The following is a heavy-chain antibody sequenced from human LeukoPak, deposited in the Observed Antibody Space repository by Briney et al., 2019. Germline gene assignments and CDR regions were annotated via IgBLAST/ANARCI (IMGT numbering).Heavy chain of an antibody. D-gene: IGHD2-2*01. V-gene: IGHV3-23*01. J-gene: IGHJ4*02. CDR1: GFTFSSYG. CDR2: ISGSGENT. CDR3: AKDLTSWNY. Sequence: GGSLRLSCAASGFTFSSYGITWVRQAPGKGLEWVSGISGSGENTYYADSVKGRFTISRDNSKNTLYLQMNSLRAEDTALYYCAKDLTSWNYWGQGTLVTVSS.